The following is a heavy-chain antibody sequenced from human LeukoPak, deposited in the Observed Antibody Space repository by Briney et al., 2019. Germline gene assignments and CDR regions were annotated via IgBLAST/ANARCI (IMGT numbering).Heavy chain of an antibody. CDR1: GFNFSIYE. Sequence: VGSLTLSCEGSGFNFSIYEMNWVRQAPGKGLEWASYISRSGRNTYYADSVKGRFTISRDNAKNTLYLQMNSLRAEDTAVYYCARAALYYYDSTGYYDYWGQGTLVTVSS. D-gene: IGHD3-22*01. CDR3: ARAALYYYDSTGYYDY. V-gene: IGHV3-48*03. J-gene: IGHJ4*02. CDR2: ISRSGRNT.